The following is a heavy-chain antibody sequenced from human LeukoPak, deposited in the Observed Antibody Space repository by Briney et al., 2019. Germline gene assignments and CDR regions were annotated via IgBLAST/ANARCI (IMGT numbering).Heavy chain of an antibody. CDR1: GFTFSSYA. J-gene: IGHJ4*02. CDR2: ISYDGSNK. V-gene: IGHV3-30-3*01. D-gene: IGHD3-10*01. Sequence: GRSLRLSCAASGFTFSSYAMHWVRQAPGKGLEWVAVISYDGSNKFYAASVKGRFTLSRDNSKDTLYLQMNSLRIEDTAVYYCGRGSVGFGELNYWGQGTLVTVSS. CDR3: GRGSVGFGELNY.